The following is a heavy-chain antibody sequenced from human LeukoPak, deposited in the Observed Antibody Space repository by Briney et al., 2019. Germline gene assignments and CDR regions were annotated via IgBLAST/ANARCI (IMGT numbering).Heavy chain of an antibody. D-gene: IGHD3-10*01. J-gene: IGHJ4*02. CDR2: INPSGGST. V-gene: IGHV1-46*01. Sequence: ASVTVSCKASGYTFTSYYMHWVLQAPGQGLEWMGIINPSGGSTSYAQKFQGRVTMTRDTSKNQFSLKLSSVTAADTAVYYCASEVEYYGSGSYQPDYWGQGTLVTVSS. CDR3: ASEVEYYGSGSYQPDY. CDR1: GYTFTSYY.